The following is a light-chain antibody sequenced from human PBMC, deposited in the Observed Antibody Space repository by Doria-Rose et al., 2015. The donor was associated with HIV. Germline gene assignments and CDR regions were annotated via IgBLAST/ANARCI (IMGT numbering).Light chain of an antibody. J-gene: IGKJ2*01. CDR1: QGIRNS. V-gene: IGKV1-NL1*01. CDR2: AAS. Sequence: SASVGDRVTITCRASQGIRNSLAWFQQKPGKAPKLLVYAASTLESGVPSRFSGSGSGTDYTLTISSLQPEDFATYYCRQYYSTPQTFGQGTKLEIK. CDR3: RQYYSTPQT.